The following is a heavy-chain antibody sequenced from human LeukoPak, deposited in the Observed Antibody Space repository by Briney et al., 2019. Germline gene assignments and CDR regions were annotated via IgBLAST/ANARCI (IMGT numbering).Heavy chain of an antibody. CDR2: IYYTGIT. CDR3: AGLHFAAAEEFGP. CDR1: GGSVSGFY. V-gene: IGHV4-59*08. Sequence: SETLSLTCTVSGGSVSGFYWSWIRQPPGKGLEWIGYIYYTGITNYNPSLKNRVTISVDRSKNQFSLIPNSVTAADTAMYYCAGLHFAAAEEFGPWGPGALVTVSS. D-gene: IGHD6-25*01. J-gene: IGHJ5*02.